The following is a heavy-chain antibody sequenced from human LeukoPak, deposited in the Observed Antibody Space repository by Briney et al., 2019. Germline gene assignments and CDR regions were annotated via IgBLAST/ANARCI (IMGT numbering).Heavy chain of an antibody. D-gene: IGHD7-27*01. CDR3: ARGLGY. CDR1: GGSFSGYY. Sequence: SEALSLTCAVYGGSFSGYYWSWIRQPPGKGLEWIGEINHSGSTNYNPSLKSRVTISVDTSKNQFSLKLSSVTAADTAVYYCARGLGYWGQGTLVTVSS. CDR2: INHSGST. V-gene: IGHV4-34*01. J-gene: IGHJ4*02.